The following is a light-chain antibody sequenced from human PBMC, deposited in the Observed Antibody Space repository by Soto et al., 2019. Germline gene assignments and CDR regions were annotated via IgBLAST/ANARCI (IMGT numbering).Light chain of an antibody. CDR3: SSYRRGSTYV. CDR2: DVT. V-gene: IGLV2-14*03. J-gene: IGLJ1*01. Sequence: SALTKRASVSGSPGQSITISCNGTSSDVGGYNYVSWYQQHPGKAPRLMIYDVTNRPSGVSDRFSGSKSGNTAYLTISGLQAEDEADYYCSSYRRGSTYVFGTGTKVTVL. CDR1: SSDVGGYNY.